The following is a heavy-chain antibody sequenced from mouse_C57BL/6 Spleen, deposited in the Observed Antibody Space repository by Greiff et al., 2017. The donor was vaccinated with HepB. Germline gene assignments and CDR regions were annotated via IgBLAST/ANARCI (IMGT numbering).Heavy chain of an antibody. CDR2: IWTGGGT. CDR3: AALGSSDEGGYFDD. V-gene: IGHV2-9-1*01. Sequence: QVQLKESGPGLVAPSQSLSISCTVSGFSFTSYAISWVRQPPGKGLEWLGVIWTGGGTNYNSALKSRLSISKDNSKSQVYLKMNSLQTDDTARYYCAALGSSDEGGYFDDWGTGTTVTVSS. D-gene: IGHD1-1*01. CDR1: GFSFTSYA. J-gene: IGHJ1*03.